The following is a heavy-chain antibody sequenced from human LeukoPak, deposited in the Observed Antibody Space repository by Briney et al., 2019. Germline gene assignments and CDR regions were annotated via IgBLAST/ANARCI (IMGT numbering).Heavy chain of an antibody. V-gene: IGHV3-30*18. D-gene: IGHD2-2*01. CDR3: AKGATYCSSTSCPDAFDI. J-gene: IGHJ3*02. CDR1: GFTFSNYG. CDR2: IWYGESNK. Sequence: GRSLRLSCAASGFTFSNYGMDWVRQAPGQGLEWVAVIWYGESNKYYADSVKGRFTISRDNSKNTLYLQMNSLRPEDTAVYYCAKGATYCSSTSCPDAFDIWGQGTMVTVSS.